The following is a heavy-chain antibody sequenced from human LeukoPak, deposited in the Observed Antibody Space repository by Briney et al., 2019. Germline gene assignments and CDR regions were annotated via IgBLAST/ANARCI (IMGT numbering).Heavy chain of an antibody. J-gene: IGHJ4*02. CDR3: VRDRVESDLTYHPIFDV. CDR2: INSDESDK. D-gene: IGHD2-21*02. Sequence: GGSLRLSCAASGFSFRDHWMHWIRQVPGKRLMWVSRINSDESDKSYADSVKGRFTISRDNAKSTLYLQMNSLKVEDTAVYYCVRDRVESDLTYHPIFDVRGQGALVTVSS. CDR1: GFSFRDHW. V-gene: IGHV3-74*03.